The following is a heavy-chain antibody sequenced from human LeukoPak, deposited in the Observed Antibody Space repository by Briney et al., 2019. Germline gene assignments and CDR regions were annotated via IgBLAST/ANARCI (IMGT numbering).Heavy chain of an antibody. V-gene: IGHV4-39*07. J-gene: IGHJ5*02. CDR3: ARVSWGPYNWFDP. D-gene: IGHD3-16*01. CDR2: IYYSGST. CDR1: GVSISSSSYY. Sequence: TSETLSLTCTVSGVSISSSSYYWGWIRQPPGKGLEWIGSIYYSGSTYYNPSLKSRVTISLDTSKNQFSLKLTSVTAADTAVYYCARVSWGPYNWFDPWGQGTLVTVSS.